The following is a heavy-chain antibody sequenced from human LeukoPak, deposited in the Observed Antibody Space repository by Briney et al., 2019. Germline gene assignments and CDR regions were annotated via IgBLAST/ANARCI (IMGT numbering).Heavy chain of an antibody. CDR1: GFTFSSYG. J-gene: IGHJ4*02. CDR3: AKDRDYYDSSGSYFDY. D-gene: IGHD3-22*01. CDR2: IRYDGSNK. V-gene: IGHV3-30*02. Sequence: PGGSLRLSCAASGFTFSSYGMHWVRQAPGKGLEWVAFIRYDGSNKYYADSVKGRFTISRDNSKNTLYLQMNSLRAEDTAVYYCAKDRDYYDSSGSYFDYWGQRTLVTVSS.